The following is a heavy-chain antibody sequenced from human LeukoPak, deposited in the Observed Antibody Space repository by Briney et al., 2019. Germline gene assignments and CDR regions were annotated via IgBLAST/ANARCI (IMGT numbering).Heavy chain of an antibody. CDR1: GFTLSSYA. D-gene: IGHD1-1*01. Sequence: GRSLRLSCAASGFTLSSYAMHWVRQAPGKGLEWVAVISYDGSNKYYADSVKGRFTISRDNSKNTLYLQMNSLRAEDTAVYYCARQTGTPLPSIFDYWGQGTLVTVSS. V-gene: IGHV3-30*04. J-gene: IGHJ4*02. CDR3: ARQTGTPLPSIFDY. CDR2: ISYDGSNK.